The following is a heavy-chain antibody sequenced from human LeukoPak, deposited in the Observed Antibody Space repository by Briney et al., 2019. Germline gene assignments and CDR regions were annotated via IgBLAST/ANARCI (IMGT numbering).Heavy chain of an antibody. Sequence: PGGSLRLSCAASGFTFSSYAMSWVRQAPEKGLEWVANIKQDGSEKYYVDSVKGRFTISRDNAKNSLYLQMNSLRAEDTAVYYCARDYGDYDGSDYWGQGTLVTVSS. CDR2: IKQDGSEK. D-gene: IGHD4-17*01. CDR1: GFTFSSYA. V-gene: IGHV3-7*01. J-gene: IGHJ4*02. CDR3: ARDYGDYDGSDY.